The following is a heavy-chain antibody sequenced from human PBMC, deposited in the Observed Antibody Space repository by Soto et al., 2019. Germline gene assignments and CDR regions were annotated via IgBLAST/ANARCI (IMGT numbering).Heavy chain of an antibody. Sequence: EVQLVESGGGLVQPGGSLRLSCAASGFTFSTYWMTWVRQPPGKGLEWVANMDQDGSETYYVDSVRGRFTVSRDNSKNSPYLQMNSMRVEDKAVYYCVCGGNFFIYWGQGTLVTVST. CDR1: GFTFSTYW. D-gene: IGHD3-16*01. V-gene: IGHV3-7*01. CDR2: MDQDGSET. J-gene: IGHJ4*02. CDR3: VCGGNFFIY.